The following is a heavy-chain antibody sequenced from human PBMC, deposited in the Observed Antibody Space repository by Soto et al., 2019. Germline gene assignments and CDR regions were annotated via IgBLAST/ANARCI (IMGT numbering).Heavy chain of an antibody. CDR3: ARAAPYYYGSGSWADYYYGMDV. D-gene: IGHD3-10*01. CDR2: ISAYNGNT. Sequence: QVQLVQSGAEVKKPGASVKVSCKASGYTFTSYGISWVRQAPGQGLEWMGWISAYNGNTNYAQKIQGRVTMTTDTTTSTDYMELRSLRSDDTAVYYCARAAPYYYGSGSWADYYYGMDVWGQGTTVTVSS. J-gene: IGHJ6*02. V-gene: IGHV1-18*01. CDR1: GYTFTSYG.